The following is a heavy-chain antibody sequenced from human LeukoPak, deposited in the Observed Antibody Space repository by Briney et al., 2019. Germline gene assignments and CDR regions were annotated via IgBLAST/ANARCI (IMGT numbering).Heavy chain of an antibody. CDR1: GFTVSSNY. Sequence: GGSLRLSCAVSGFTVSSNYMSWVRQAPGKGLEWVAVISYDGTNKYYADSVKGRFTISRDNSKNTLYLQMNSLRAEDTAVYFCARDLTGGDDYWGQGTLVTVSS. CDR2: ISYDGTNK. V-gene: IGHV3-30-3*01. CDR3: ARDLTGGDDY. D-gene: IGHD7-27*01. J-gene: IGHJ4*02.